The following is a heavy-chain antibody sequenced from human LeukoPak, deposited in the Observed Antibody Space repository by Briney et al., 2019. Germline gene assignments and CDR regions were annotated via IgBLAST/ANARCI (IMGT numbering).Heavy chain of an antibody. CDR3: AKSFYYDSSGYSDY. D-gene: IGHD3-22*01. Sequence: GGSLRLSCVASGFTFSRFGIHWVRQAPGKGLEWVAYIRFDGRNQYYGDSVKGRFTISRDNYNNTLYLQMNSLRPEDTAVYYCAKSFYYDSSGYSDYWGQGTLVIVSS. V-gene: IGHV3-30*02. CDR1: GFTFSRFG. J-gene: IGHJ4*02. CDR2: IRFDGRNQ.